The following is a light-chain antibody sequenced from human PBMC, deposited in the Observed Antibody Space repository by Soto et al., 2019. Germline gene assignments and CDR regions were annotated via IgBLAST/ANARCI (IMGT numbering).Light chain of an antibody. CDR3: QHYGSSPPT. CDR1: QSVSTNY. Sequence: EIVLTQSPGTLSLSPGERATLSCRASQSVSTNYLAWYQRKPGQAPKLLIYGASSRATDIPNRFSGSGSGTDFTLTITRLKAEDFALYYCQHYGSSPPTFGQGTKVEIK. V-gene: IGKV3-20*01. J-gene: IGKJ1*01. CDR2: GAS.